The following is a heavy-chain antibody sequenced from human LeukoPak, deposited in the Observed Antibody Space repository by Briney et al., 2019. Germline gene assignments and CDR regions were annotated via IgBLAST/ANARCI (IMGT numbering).Heavy chain of an antibody. CDR3: ARFGNPYYFDY. Sequence: PGGSLRLSCAASGFTFNSYTMNWVRRAPGQGLEWVSSVTSTSKYIYYADSVKGRFTISRDNSKNTLYLQMNSLRAEDTAVYYCARFGNPYYFDYWGQGTLVTVSS. J-gene: IGHJ4*02. V-gene: IGHV3-21*04. CDR1: GFTFNSYT. D-gene: IGHD1-14*01. CDR2: VTSTSKYI.